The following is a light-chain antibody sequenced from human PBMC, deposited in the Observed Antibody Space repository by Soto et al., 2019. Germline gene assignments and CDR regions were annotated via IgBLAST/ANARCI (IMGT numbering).Light chain of an antibody. Sequence: QSALTQPASVSGSPGQSITISCTGTSSDVGDYNYVSWYQQHPGKAPKLMIYDVSDRPSGVSNRFSGSKSGNTASLTISGLQAEDEADYYCSSYTSSGTLVFGGGTKLTVL. CDR2: DVS. CDR1: SSDVGDYNY. J-gene: IGLJ3*02. V-gene: IGLV2-14*03. CDR3: SSYTSSGTLV.